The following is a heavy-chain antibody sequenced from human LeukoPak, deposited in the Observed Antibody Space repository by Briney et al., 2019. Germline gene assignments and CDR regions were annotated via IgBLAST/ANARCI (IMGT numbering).Heavy chain of an antibody. CDR3: SQSLNY. J-gene: IGHJ4*02. V-gene: IGHV3-7*01. Sequence: GGSMRLSCAASGFTFSNYWMDWVRQAPGKWLEWVANIKQDGTEKHYVDSVKGRFTISRYNAKNSLYLQMNSLRAEDTALYYCSQSLNYWGQGTLVTVSS. CDR2: IKQDGTEK. CDR1: GFTFSNYW.